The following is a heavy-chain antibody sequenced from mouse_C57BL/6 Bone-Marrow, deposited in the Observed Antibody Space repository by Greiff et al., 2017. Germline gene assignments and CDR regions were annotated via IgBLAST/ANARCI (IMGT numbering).Heavy chain of an antibody. J-gene: IGHJ1*03. CDR2: IDPSDSYT. Sequence: VQLQQPGAELVKPGASVKLSCKASGYTFTSYWMQWVKQRPGQGLEWIGEIDPSDSYTNYNQKFKGKATLTVDTSSSTADMQLSSLTSEDSAVYYCARFRTGTSWYFDVWGTGTTVTVSS. V-gene: IGHV1-50*01. D-gene: IGHD4-1*01. CDR1: GYTFTSYW. CDR3: ARFRTGTSWYFDV.